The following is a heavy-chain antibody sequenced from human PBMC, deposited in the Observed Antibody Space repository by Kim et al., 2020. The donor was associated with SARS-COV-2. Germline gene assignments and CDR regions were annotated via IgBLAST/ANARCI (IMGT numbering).Heavy chain of an antibody. V-gene: IGHV3-30*04. D-gene: IGHD6-13*01. CDR3: ARVGYSSSWYSVEYYYNYSGMDV. J-gene: IGHJ6*02. CDR2: ISYDGSNK. CDR1: GFTFSSYA. Sequence: GGSLRLSCAASGFTFSSYAMHWVRQAPGKGLEWVAVISYDGSNKYYADSVKGRFTISRDNSKNTLYLQMNSLRAEDTAVYYCARVGYSSSWYSVEYYYNYSGMDVWGQGPTVTVSS.